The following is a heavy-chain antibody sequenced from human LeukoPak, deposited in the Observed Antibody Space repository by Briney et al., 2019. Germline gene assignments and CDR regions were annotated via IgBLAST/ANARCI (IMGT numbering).Heavy chain of an antibody. CDR2: IKQDGSEK. V-gene: IGHV3-7*04. CDR3: ARIWTYGLDY. Sequence: GGSLRLSCAASGFTFSSFWMSWVRQAPGKGLEWVANIKQDGSEKHYVDSVKDRFTISRDNAKNSLYLQMNSLRAEDTAVYYCARIWTYGLDYWGQGTLVTVSS. J-gene: IGHJ4*02. D-gene: IGHD3/OR15-3a*01. CDR1: GFTFSSFW.